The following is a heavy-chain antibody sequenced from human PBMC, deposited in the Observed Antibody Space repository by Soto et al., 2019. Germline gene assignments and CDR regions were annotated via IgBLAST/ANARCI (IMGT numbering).Heavy chain of an antibody. D-gene: IGHD6-19*01. CDR3: SRTIGGGVAAQMSYYYGMDV. CDR2: IYYRGST. Sequence: SETLSLTCTVSGGSISSYYWSWIRQPPGKGLEWIGYIYYRGSTNYNPSLKIRVTISVDTSKNQFSLKLSSVTAADTAVYDCSRTIGGGVAAQMSYYYGMDVWGQGTTVTVSS. V-gene: IGHV4-59*01. CDR1: GGSISSYY. J-gene: IGHJ6*02.